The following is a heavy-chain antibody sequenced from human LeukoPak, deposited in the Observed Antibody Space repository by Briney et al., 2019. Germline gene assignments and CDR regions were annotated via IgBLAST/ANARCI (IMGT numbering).Heavy chain of an antibody. Sequence: GGSLRLSCAASGFTFSTSSMNWVRQAPGKGLEWVSSVSTTSSYYADSVKGRFTISRDNAKNSLFLQMNSLRADDTAVYYCARSGLFGRKAYYYMDVWGEGTTVAVSS. CDR2: VSTTSS. D-gene: IGHD2-15*01. CDR3: ARSGLFGRKAYYYMDV. J-gene: IGHJ6*03. V-gene: IGHV3-21*03. CDR1: GFTFSTSS.